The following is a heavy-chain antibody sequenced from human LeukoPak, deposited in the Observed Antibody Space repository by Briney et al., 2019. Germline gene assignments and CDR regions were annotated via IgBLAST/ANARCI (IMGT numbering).Heavy chain of an antibody. J-gene: IGHJ5*02. CDR1: GYTFTDYY. CDR3: ATFEYSSPSGWFDP. CDR2: VDPEDGET. V-gene: IGHV1-69-2*01. Sequence: GASVKVSCKASGYTFTDYYMHWVQQAPGKGLEWMGRVDPEDGETIYAEKFQGRVAITADTSTDTAYMELSSLRSEDTAVYYCATFEYSSPSGWFDPWGQGTLVTVSS. D-gene: IGHD6-6*01.